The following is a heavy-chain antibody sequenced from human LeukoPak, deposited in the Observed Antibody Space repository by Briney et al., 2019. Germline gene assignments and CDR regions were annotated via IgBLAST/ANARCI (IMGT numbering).Heavy chain of an antibody. V-gene: IGHV3-23*01. CDR3: AKDGYYGSGPPDY. D-gene: IGHD3-10*01. J-gene: IGHJ4*02. CDR1: GLTFSSYA. CDR2: ISGSGGST. Sequence: GGSLRLSCAASGLTFSSYAMSWVRQAPGKGLEWVSAISGSGGSTYYADSVKGGFTISRDNSKNTLYLQMNSLRADDTAVYYCAKDGYYGSGPPDYWGQGTLVTVSS.